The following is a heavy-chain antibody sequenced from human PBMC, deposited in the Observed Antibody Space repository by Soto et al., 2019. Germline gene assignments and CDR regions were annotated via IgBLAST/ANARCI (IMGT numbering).Heavy chain of an antibody. Sequence: QVQLVQSGVEVKKPGSSVRVSCKASGDTFKNSVISWVRQAPGQGLEWMGGTIPLFGTTDYAQKFQGSLTITTDESTTTAYMEVSRLTSEDTAVYYCVAELDFGKLSVVWGQGTTVIVSS. D-gene: IGHD3-10*01. V-gene: IGHV1-69*01. J-gene: IGHJ6*02. CDR2: TIPLFGTT. CDR1: GDTFKNSV. CDR3: VAELDFGKLSVV.